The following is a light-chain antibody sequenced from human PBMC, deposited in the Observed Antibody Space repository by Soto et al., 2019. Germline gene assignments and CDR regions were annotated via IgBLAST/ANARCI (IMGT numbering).Light chain of an antibody. J-gene: IGKJ1*01. CDR2: KVS. CDR1: QRISSW. CDR3: QKYNSYSRWT. V-gene: IGKV1-5*03. Sequence: DIQMTQSPSTLSASVGDRVTITCRASQRISSWLAWYQQKPGQAPKLLIYKVSSLQSGVPSRFSGSGSGTEFTLIISSLQPDDFVTYYCQKYNSYSRWTFGQGTKVEIK.